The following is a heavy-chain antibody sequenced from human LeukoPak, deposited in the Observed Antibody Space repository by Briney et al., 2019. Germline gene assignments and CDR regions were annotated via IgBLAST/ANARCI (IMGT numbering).Heavy chain of an antibody. Sequence: ASVKVSCKVSGYTLTELSMHWVRQAPGKGLEWMGGFDPEGGETIYAQKFQGRVTMTEDTSTDTAYMELSSLRSEDTAVYYYATGRGYDFWSDLDYWGQGTLVTVSS. CDR3: ATGRGYDFWSDLDY. V-gene: IGHV1-24*01. J-gene: IGHJ4*02. CDR1: GYTLTELS. D-gene: IGHD3-3*01. CDR2: FDPEGGET.